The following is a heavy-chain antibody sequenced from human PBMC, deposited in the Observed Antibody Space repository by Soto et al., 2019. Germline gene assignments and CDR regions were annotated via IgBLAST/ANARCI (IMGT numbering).Heavy chain of an antibody. V-gene: IGHV4-59*01. Sequence: QVQLQESGPGLVKPSETLSLTCTVSGGSISSYYWSWIRQPPGKGLEWIGYIYYSGSTNYNPSLKIRVTISVDTSKNQFSLKLSSVTAADTAVYYCARAKGAVITRRYYYYYGMDVWGQGTTVTVSS. CDR2: IYYSGST. CDR3: ARAKGAVITRRYYYYYGMDV. D-gene: IGHD3-22*01. CDR1: GGSISSYY. J-gene: IGHJ6*02.